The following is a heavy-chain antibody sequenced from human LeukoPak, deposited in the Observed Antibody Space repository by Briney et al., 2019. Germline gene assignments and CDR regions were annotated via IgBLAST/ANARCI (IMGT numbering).Heavy chain of an antibody. D-gene: IGHD6-19*01. CDR2: INPNSDDT. V-gene: IGHV1-2*02. CDR1: GYIFSDYY. Sequence: ASVKVSCKTSGYIFSDYYIHWVRQAPGQGLEWMGWINPNSDDTNYAQKFQGRVAMTRDTSISTAYMELNRLTSDDKAVYYCARLGIGTSSGRRNWFDPWGQGTLVTVSS. CDR3: ARLGIGTSSGRRNWFDP. J-gene: IGHJ5*02.